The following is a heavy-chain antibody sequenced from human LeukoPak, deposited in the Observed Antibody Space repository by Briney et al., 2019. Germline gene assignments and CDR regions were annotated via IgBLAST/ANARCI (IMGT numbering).Heavy chain of an antibody. J-gene: IGHJ4*02. D-gene: IGHD6-19*01. CDR2: VHTSGST. Sequence: SETLSLTCTVSGDSISSYYWSWIRQPAGKGLEWIGRVHTSGSTNYSPSLKSRVAMSVHTSKNQLSLKLSSVTAADTAIYYCVRDLRSSGWGDRWAQGNLVTVT. CDR3: VRDLRSSGWGDR. V-gene: IGHV4-4*07. CDR1: GDSISSYY.